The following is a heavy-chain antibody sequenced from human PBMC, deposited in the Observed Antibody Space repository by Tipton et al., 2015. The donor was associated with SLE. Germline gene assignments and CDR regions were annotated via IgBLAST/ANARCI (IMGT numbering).Heavy chain of an antibody. J-gene: IGHJ4*02. V-gene: IGHV4-39*07. CDR1: GGSVSTSRYY. D-gene: IGHD1-1*01. CDR2: INHSGST. Sequence: TLSLTCTVSGGSVSTSRYYWSWIRQPPGKGLEWIGEINHSGSTNHNPSLKSRVTISVDTSKNQLSLKLSAVTAADTAVYYCARALWKGGDYWGQGTLVTVSS. CDR3: ARALWKGGDY.